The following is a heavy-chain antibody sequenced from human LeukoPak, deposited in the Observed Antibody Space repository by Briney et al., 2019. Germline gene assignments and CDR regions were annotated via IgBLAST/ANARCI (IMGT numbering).Heavy chain of an antibody. CDR3: ARDYYDSSDYYYNHYYFDY. D-gene: IGHD3-22*01. CDR2: IYTSGST. CDR1: GGSISSYY. Sequence: SETLSLTCTVSGGSISSYYWSWIRQPAGKGLEWIGRIYTSGSTNYNPSLKSRVTMSVDTSKNQFSLKLSSVTAADTAVYYCARDYYDSSDYYYNHYYFDYWGQGTLVTVSS. V-gene: IGHV4-4*07. J-gene: IGHJ4*02.